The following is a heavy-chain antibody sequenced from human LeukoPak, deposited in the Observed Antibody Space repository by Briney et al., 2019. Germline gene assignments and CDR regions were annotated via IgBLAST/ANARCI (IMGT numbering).Heavy chain of an antibody. CDR2: ISGHNGHT. D-gene: IGHD6-19*01. Sequence: APMKGSCKASGFTFSSHGINWGGQAPGQRLGWMGWISGHNGHTNYVQKMQGRVTMTTDTSTNTAYMELRNLTSDDTAVYYCARGPGIAVAGVFDYWGQGSLVTVSS. J-gene: IGHJ4*02. CDR1: GFTFSSHG. CDR3: ARGPGIAVAGVFDY. V-gene: IGHV1-18*04.